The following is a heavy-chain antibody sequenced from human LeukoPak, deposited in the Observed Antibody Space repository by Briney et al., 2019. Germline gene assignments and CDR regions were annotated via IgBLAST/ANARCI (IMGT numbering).Heavy chain of an antibody. CDR2: IYTSGST. Sequence: SETLSLTCTVSGGSISSYYWSWIRQPPGKGLEWIGYIYTSGSTNYNPSLKSRVTISVDTSKNQSSLKLSSVTAADTAVYYCARLIAARPGWFDPWGQGTLVTVSS. V-gene: IGHV4-4*09. D-gene: IGHD6-6*01. CDR3: ARLIAARPGWFDP. CDR1: GGSISSYY. J-gene: IGHJ5*02.